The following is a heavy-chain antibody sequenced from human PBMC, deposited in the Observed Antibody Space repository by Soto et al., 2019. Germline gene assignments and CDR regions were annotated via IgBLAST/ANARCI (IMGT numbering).Heavy chain of an antibody. CDR2: INPNNGGT. Sequence: QVQLVQSGAEVKKPGASVKVSCKASGYTFTGYYMHWVRQAPGQGLEWMGWINPNNGGTNYAQKFQGWVTMTRDTSISTAYMELSRLRSDDTAVYYCARGLDYYDSSGSYFDYWGQGTLVTVSS. V-gene: IGHV1-2*04. CDR1: GYTFTGYY. J-gene: IGHJ4*02. D-gene: IGHD3-22*01. CDR3: ARGLDYYDSSGSYFDY.